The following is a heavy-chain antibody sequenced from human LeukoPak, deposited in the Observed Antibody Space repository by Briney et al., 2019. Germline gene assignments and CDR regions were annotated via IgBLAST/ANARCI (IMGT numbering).Heavy chain of an antibody. J-gene: IGHJ5*02. CDR3: GRGRYGSGSYYKGWFDP. V-gene: IGHV4-34*01. CDR1: GGSFSGYY. Sequence: SETLSLTCAVYGGSFSGYYWSWIRQPPGKGLEWIGEINHSGSTNYNPSLKSRVTISVDTSKNQFSLKLSSVTAADTAVYYCGRGRYGSGSYYKGWFDPWGQGTLVTVSS. D-gene: IGHD3-10*01. CDR2: INHSGST.